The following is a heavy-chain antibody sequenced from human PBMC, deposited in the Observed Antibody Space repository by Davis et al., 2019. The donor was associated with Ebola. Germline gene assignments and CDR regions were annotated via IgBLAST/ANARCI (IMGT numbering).Heavy chain of an antibody. Sequence: GSLRLSCAASGFTFSSYAMHWVRQAPGKGLEWVAVISYDGSNKYYADSVKGRFTISRDNSKNTLYLQMNSLRAEDTAVYYCARDIFSKYYYGSGFDYWGQGTLVTVSS. J-gene: IGHJ4*02. CDR3: ARDIFSKYYYGSGFDY. V-gene: IGHV3-30-3*01. D-gene: IGHD3-10*01. CDR2: ISYDGSNK. CDR1: GFTFSSYA.